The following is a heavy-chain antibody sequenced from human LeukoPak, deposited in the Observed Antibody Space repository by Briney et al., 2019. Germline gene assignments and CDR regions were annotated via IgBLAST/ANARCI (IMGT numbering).Heavy chain of an antibody. V-gene: IGHV4-4*02. CDR3: ARDLATAGFQDH. CDR1: GGSISSSNW. D-gene: IGHD6-13*01. Sequence: SETLSLTCAVSGGSISSSNWWPWVRQPPGKGLEWIGEIYHSGSTNYNPSLKSRVTISVDKSKNQFSLKLSSVTAADTAVYYCARDLATAGFQDHWGQGTLVTVSS. J-gene: IGHJ4*02. CDR2: IYHSGST.